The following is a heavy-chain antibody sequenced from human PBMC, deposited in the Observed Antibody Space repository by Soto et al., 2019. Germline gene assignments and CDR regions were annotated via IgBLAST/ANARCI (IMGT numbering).Heavy chain of an antibody. CDR2: IYYSGST. D-gene: IGHD2-2*01. J-gene: IGHJ3*02. Sequence: QVQLQESGPGLVKPSQTLSLTCTVSGGSISSGGYYWSWIRQHPGKCLEWIGYIYYSGSTYYNPSLKSRVTISVDTSKNQFALKLSSVTAADTAVYSCASYQQSYAFDIWGQGTMVTVSS. CDR3: ASYQQSYAFDI. CDR1: GGSISSGGYY. V-gene: IGHV4-31*03.